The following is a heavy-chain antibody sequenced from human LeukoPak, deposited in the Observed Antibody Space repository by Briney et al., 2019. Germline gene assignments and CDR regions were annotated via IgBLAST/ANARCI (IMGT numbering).Heavy chain of an antibody. D-gene: IGHD1-1*01. CDR1: GYSFTSYW. V-gene: IGHV5-51*01. CDR2: IYPGDSDS. J-gene: IGHJ5*02. CDR3: ARLLLERLWGWFDP. Sequence: GESLKISCKGSGYSFTSYWIGWVRQMPGKGLEWMGIIYPGDSDSRYSPSFQGQVTISVDKSISTAYLQWSSLNASDTAMYYCARLLLERLWGWFDPWGQGTLVTVSS.